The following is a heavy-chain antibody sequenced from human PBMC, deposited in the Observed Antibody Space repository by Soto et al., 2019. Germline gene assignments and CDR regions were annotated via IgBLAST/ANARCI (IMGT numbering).Heavy chain of an antibody. CDR3: ARDREGAPRYGMDV. CDR2: IYYSGST. D-gene: IGHD1-26*01. CDR1: GGSIRSGGYY. V-gene: IGHV4-31*03. Sequence: QVQLQESGPGLVKPSQTLSLTCTVSGGSIRSGGYYWSWIRQHPGKGLEWIGYIYYSGSTYYNPSLKSRVTISVDTSKNQFSLKLSSVTAADTAVYYCARDREGAPRYGMDVWGQGTTVTVSS. J-gene: IGHJ6*02.